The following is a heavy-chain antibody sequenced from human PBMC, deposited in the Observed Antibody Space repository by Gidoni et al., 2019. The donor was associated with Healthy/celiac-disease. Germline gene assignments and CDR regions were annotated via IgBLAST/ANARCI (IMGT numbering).Heavy chain of an antibody. J-gene: IGHJ4*02. Sequence: QLQLQESGPGLVTPSETLSLTCTISGGSISSSSYYWGWIRQPPGKGLEWIGSIYYSGSTYYNPSLKSRVTISVDTSKNQFSLKLSSVTAADTAVYYCARLIVVVPAAYDYWGQGTLVTVSS. CDR1: GGSISSSSYY. CDR2: IYYSGST. CDR3: ARLIVVVPAAYDY. D-gene: IGHD2-2*01. V-gene: IGHV4-39*01.